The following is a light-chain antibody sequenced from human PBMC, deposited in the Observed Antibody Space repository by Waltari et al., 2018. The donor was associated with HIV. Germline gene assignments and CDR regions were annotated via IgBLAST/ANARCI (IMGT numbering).Light chain of an antibody. Sequence: QSALTQPPSASGSPGQSVTISCTGTSSDVGGYNYVSWYQQHPGKAPKLMIYEVSKRPSGVPDRFSGPKSGNTASLTVSGLQAEDEADYCCISYAGSNNFYVVFGGGTKLTVL. CDR1: SSDVGGYNY. CDR2: EVS. CDR3: ISYAGSNNFYVV. J-gene: IGLJ2*01. V-gene: IGLV2-8*01.